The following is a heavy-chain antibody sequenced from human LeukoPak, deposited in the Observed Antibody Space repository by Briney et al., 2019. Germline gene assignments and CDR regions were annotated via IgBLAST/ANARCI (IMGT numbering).Heavy chain of an antibody. Sequence: ASVKVSCKASGYTFTGYYMHWVRQAPGQGLEWMGWINPNSGGTNYAQKFQGRVTMTRDTSISTAYMELSRLRSDDTAVYYCASGLYYYDSSGYYYMDGDYYYYYGMDVWGQGTTVTVSS. J-gene: IGHJ6*02. CDR3: ASGLYYYDSSGYYYMDGDYYYYYGMDV. V-gene: IGHV1-2*02. CDR1: GYTFTGYY. D-gene: IGHD3-22*01. CDR2: INPNSGGT.